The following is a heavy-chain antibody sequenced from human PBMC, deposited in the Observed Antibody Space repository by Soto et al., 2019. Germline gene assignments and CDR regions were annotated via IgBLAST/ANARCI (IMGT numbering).Heavy chain of an antibody. CDR3: ARVVATTQLIDY. CDR2: IIPIFGTA. D-gene: IGHD5-12*01. Sequence: SVKISCKASGGTFSCYAISWVRQAPGQGLEWMGGIIPIFGTANYAQKFQGRVTITADESTSTAYMELSSLRSEDTAVYYCARVVATTQLIDYWGQGTLVTVSS. V-gene: IGHV1-69*13. J-gene: IGHJ4*02. CDR1: GGTFSCYA.